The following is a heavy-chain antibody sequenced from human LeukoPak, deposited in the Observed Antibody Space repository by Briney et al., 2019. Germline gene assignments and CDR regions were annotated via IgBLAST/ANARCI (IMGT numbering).Heavy chain of an antibody. CDR2: ISGSGGIT. CDR1: GFIFTTCA. J-gene: IGHJ4*02. D-gene: IGHD3-22*01. CDR3: AMNYYDSSRYFPFDF. V-gene: IGHV3-23*01. Sequence: GGSLRLSCAASGFIFTTCAMTWVRQAPGKGLEWVSTISGSGGITYYADSVKGRFTISRDNSRNTLFLQMNNLRAEDTAVYYCAMNYYDSSRYFPFDFWGQGTLVTVSS.